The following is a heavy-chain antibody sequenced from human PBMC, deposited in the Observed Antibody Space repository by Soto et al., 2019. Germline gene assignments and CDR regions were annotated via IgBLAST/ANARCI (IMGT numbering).Heavy chain of an antibody. CDR3: ARGDWFYP. CDR2: MNLNSGNT. Sequence: QVQLVQSGAEVKKPGASVKVSCKASGYTFTSFDINWMRQATGHGLEWLGGMNLNSGNTGYAQKFQGRVTMTRNTSISTDYMELSSLRSEDTAVYYCARGDWFYPWGQGTLVTVSS. J-gene: IGHJ5*02. CDR1: GYTFTSFD. V-gene: IGHV1-8*01.